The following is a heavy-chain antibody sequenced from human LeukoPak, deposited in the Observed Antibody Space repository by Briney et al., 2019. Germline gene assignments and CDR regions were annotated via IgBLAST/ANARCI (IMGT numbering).Heavy chain of an antibody. D-gene: IGHD3-22*01. V-gene: IGHV4-39*07. Sequence: SETLSLTCTVSGGSISSSSYYWGWIRQPPGKGLEWIGSIYYSGSTYYNPSLKSRVTISVDTSKNQFSLKLSSVTAADTAVYYCARDYYDSSGYYDPYYFDYWGQGTLVTVSS. J-gene: IGHJ4*02. CDR1: GGSISSSSYY. CDR3: ARDYYDSSGYYDPYYFDY. CDR2: IYYSGST.